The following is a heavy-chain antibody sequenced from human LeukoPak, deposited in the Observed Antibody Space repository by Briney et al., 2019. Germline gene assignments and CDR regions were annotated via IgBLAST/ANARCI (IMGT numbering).Heavy chain of an antibody. CDR2: ISSSGSTI. V-gene: IGHV3-11*04. J-gene: IGHJ6*03. CDR3: ARDEGAPYSSGWYNYYYYMDV. Sequence: GGSLRLSCAASGFTFSDYYMSWIRPAPGKGLERVSYISSSGSTIYYADSVKGRFTISRDNAKNSLYLQMNSLRAEDTAVYYCARDEGAPYSSGWYNYYYYMDVWGKGTTVTVS. CDR1: GFTFSDYY. D-gene: IGHD6-19*01.